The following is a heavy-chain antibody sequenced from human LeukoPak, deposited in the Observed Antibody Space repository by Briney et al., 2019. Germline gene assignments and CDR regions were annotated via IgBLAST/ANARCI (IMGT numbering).Heavy chain of an antibody. V-gene: IGHV4-34*01. CDR3: ARVYRGYSYDFDY. D-gene: IGHD5-18*01. J-gene: IGHJ4*02. CDR1: GGSFSGYY. Sequence: SETLSLTCAVYGGSFSGYYWSWIRQPPGKGLEWIGEINHSGSTNYNPSLKSRVTISVDTSKNQFSLKLSSVAAADTAVYYCARVYRGYSYDFDYWGQGTLVTVSS. CDR2: INHSGST.